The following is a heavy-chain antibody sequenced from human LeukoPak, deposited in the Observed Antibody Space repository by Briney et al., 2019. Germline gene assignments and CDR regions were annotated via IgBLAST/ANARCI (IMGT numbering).Heavy chain of an antibody. V-gene: IGHV1-8*01. CDR1: GYTFTSYD. CDR3: ARGLVITMVRGVILLRPQNYYYYGMDV. D-gene: IGHD3-10*01. J-gene: IGHJ6*02. Sequence: ASVKVSCKASGYTFTSYDINWVRQATGQGLEWMGWMNPNSGNTGYAQKFQGRVTMTRNTSISTAYMELSSLRSEDTAVYYCARGLVITMVRGVILLRPQNYYYYGMDVWGQGTTVTVSS. CDR2: MNPNSGNT.